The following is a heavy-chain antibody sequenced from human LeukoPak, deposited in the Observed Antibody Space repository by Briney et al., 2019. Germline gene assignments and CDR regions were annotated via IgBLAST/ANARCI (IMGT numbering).Heavy chain of an antibody. D-gene: IGHD1-7*01. V-gene: IGHV1-18*01. CDR3: ATGGSNWNYQYYFEY. CDR1: GYPFTNFG. Sequence: GASVKVSCKASGYPFTNFGINWVRQAPGQGLEWMGWISPYNGKTNYAQKVQGRVTLTTDTSTTTVYMELRSLRSDDTAVYYCATGGSNWNYQYYFEYWGQGTLVTVSS. J-gene: IGHJ4*02. CDR2: ISPYNGKT.